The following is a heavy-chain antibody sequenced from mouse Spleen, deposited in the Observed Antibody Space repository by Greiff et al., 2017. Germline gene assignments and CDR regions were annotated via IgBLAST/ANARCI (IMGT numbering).Heavy chain of an antibody. CDR2: IDPSDSYT. V-gene: IGHV1-69*01. D-gene: IGHD1-1*01. J-gene: IGHJ3*01. CDR1: GYTFTSYW. Sequence: QVQLKQPGAELVMPGASVKLSCKASGYTFTSYWMHWVKQRPGQGLEWIGEIDPSDSYTNYNQKFKGKATLTVDKSSSTAYMQLSSLTSEDSAVYYCARKFYGSSYGWFAYWGQGTLVTVSA. CDR3: ARKFYGSSYGWFAY.